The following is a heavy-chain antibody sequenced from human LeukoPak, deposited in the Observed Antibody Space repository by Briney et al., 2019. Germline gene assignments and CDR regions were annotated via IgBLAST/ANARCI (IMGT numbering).Heavy chain of an antibody. CDR2: IYGAATAT. V-gene: IGHV3-23*01. Sequence: GGSLRLSCAASGISFWRHAMNWVRQAPGKGLEWVSGIYGAATATYYADSVKGRFTISRDNSKNTVWLQMNSLRAEDTAVYYCAKSLHDSSTYWSEFRGLDIWGQGTLVTASS. CDR3: AKSLHDSSTYWSEFRGLDI. D-gene: IGHD4-11*01. CDR1: GISFWRHA. J-gene: IGHJ3*02.